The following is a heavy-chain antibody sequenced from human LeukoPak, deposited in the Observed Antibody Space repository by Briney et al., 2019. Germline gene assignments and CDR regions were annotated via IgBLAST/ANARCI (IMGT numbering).Heavy chain of an antibody. J-gene: IGHJ5*01. CDR2: IGPSGSNI. V-gene: IGHV3-48*01. D-gene: IGHD2-15*01. Sequence: GGSLRLSCAASGFTFGLYAINWVRQAPGKGLERISYIGPSGSNIYYADSVKGRFTISRDNVKDSLYLQMTSLRAEDTDVYYCARDIAHCSGDICYNIRFDFWGQGTLVTVSS. CDR3: ARDIAHCSGDICYNIRFDF. CDR1: GFTFGLYA.